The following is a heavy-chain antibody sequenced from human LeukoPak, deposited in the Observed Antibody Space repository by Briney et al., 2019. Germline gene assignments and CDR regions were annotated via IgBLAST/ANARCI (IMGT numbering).Heavy chain of an antibody. V-gene: IGHV4-39*01. J-gene: IGHJ6*03. D-gene: IGHD6-19*01. Sequence: PSETLSLTYTVSGGSISSSSYYWGWIRQPPGKGLEWIGSIYYSGSTYYNPSLKSRVTISVDTSKNQFSLKLSSVTAADTAVYYCASRRAVAAYYYYYMDVWGKGTTVTVSS. CDR1: GGSISSSSYY. CDR3: ASRRAVAAYYYYYMDV. CDR2: IYYSGST.